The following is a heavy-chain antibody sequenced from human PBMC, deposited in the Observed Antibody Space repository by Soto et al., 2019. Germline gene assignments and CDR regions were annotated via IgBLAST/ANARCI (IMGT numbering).Heavy chain of an antibody. D-gene: IGHD3-10*01. CDR2: INAGDGDT. CDR3: ARVRFFLVWGDPFDF. J-gene: IGHJ4*02. Sequence: QVQLVQSGAEVKKPGASVKVSCQVSGYTFTDHYLHWVRQAPGHGLEWMGWINAGDGDTNYAQKFQGRISMTRDTSIKTAYLELSRLTSVDTAVYYCARVRFFLVWGDPFDFWSQGTLVSVSS. CDR1: GYTFTDHY. V-gene: IGHV1-2*02.